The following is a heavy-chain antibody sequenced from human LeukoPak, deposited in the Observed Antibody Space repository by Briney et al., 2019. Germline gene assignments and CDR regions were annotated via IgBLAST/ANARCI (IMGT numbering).Heavy chain of an antibody. CDR2: IKSRADGGTP. D-gene: IGHD3-10*01. V-gene: IGHV3-15*01. CDR3: ATQGVLDAFDI. J-gene: IGHJ3*02. Sequence: PGGSLRLSCAASGFTFRDAWMIWVRQAPGKGLEWVGRIKSRADGGTPDYAAPVTGRFTISRDDSNGTLFLQMNGLTTEDTAVYYCATQGVLDAFDIWGQGTMVIVSS. CDR1: GFTFRDAW.